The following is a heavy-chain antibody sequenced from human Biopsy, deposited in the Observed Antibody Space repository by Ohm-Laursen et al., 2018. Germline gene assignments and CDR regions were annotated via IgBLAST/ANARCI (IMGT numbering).Heavy chain of an antibody. CDR1: GFTFDTYW. J-gene: IGHJ5*02. Sequence: SLRLSCTASGFTFDTYWMSWVRQAPGKGLEWVANINQGGSENYYVESVKGRFTISRDNAKNSLYLQMNSLRAEDTAVYYCARGSLVGGLSWGQGTLVTVSS. CDR3: ARGSLVGGLS. D-gene: IGHD2-8*02. CDR2: INQGGSEN. V-gene: IGHV3-7*01.